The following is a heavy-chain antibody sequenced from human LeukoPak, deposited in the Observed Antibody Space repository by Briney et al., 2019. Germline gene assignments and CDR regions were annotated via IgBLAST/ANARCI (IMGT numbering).Heavy chain of an antibody. CDR2: IYYSGST. CDR1: GGSISSSSYY. J-gene: IGHJ4*02. Sequence: SETLSLTCTVSGGSISSSSYYWGWIRQPPGKGLEWIGSIYYSGSTYYNPSLKSRVTISVDRSKNQFSLKLSSVTAADTAVYYCARETAKLRSYCGGDCLDYWGQGTLVTVSS. V-gene: IGHV4-39*07. CDR3: ARETAKLRSYCGGDCLDY. D-gene: IGHD2-21*01.